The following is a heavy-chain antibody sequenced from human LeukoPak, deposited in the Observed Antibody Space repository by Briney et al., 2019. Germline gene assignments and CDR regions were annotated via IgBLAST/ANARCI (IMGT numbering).Heavy chain of an antibody. V-gene: IGHV3-21*01. Sequence: GGSLRLSCAASGFTFSSYSMNWVRQAPGKGLASFSSISSSSSYIYYADSVKGRFTISRDNAKNSLYLQMNSLRAEDTAVYYCAREYYYDSSGYSLDYWGQGTLVTVSS. CDR3: AREYYYDSSGYSLDY. CDR2: ISSSSSYI. CDR1: GFTFSSYS. J-gene: IGHJ4*02. D-gene: IGHD3-22*01.